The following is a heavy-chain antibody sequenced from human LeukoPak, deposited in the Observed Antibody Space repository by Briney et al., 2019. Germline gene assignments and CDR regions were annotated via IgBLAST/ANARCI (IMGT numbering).Heavy chain of an antibody. Sequence: GGSLRLSCAASGFTFSNAWMSWVRQAPGKGLEWVGRIKSKTDGGTTDYAAPVKGRFTISRDDSKNTLYLQMSSLKTEDTAVYYCTTDHSGYYVYYFYYWGQGTLVTVSS. CDR2: IKSKTDGGTT. CDR3: TTDHSGYYVYYFYY. V-gene: IGHV3-15*01. D-gene: IGHD3-22*01. J-gene: IGHJ4*02. CDR1: GFTFSNAW.